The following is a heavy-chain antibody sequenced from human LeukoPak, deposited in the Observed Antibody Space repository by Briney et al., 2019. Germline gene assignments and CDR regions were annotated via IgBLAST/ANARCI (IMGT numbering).Heavy chain of an antibody. J-gene: IGHJ4*02. D-gene: IGHD3-9*01. CDR2: FDPEDGET. Sequence: ASVKVSCKVSGYTLTELSMHWVRQAPGKELEWMGGFDPEDGETIYAQKFQGRVTMTEDTSTDTAYMELSSLRSEDTAVYYCATNGISDNFDWLLIDYWGQGTLVTVSS. CDR1: GYTLTELS. CDR3: ATNGISDNFDWLLIDY. V-gene: IGHV1-24*01.